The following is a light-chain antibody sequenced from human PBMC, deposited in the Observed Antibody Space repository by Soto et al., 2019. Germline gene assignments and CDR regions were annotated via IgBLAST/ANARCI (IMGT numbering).Light chain of an antibody. CDR2: DAS. CDR3: QQRTNGLT. J-gene: IGKJ4*01. Sequence: IVLTQSPAILALSPGERATLSCRASQSISRYLAWYQQKPGQAPRLLLYDASNRATGIPARFSGSGFGTDFTLTISSLEPEDFAVYYCQQRTNGLTFGGGTKVDI. CDR1: QSISRY. V-gene: IGKV3-11*01.